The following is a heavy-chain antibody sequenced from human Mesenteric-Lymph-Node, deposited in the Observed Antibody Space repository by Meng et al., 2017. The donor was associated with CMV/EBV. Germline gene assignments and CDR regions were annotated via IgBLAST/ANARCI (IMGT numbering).Heavy chain of an antibody. V-gene: IGHV3-30-3*01. CDR3: ARDRIRFLEWLYLGFDY. Sequence: GESLKISCAASGFIFSRYWMTWVRQAPGKGLEWVAVISYDGSNKYYADSVKGRFTISRDNSKNTLYLQMNSLRAEDTAVYYCARDRIRFLEWLYLGFDYWGQGTLVTVSS. D-gene: IGHD3-3*01. CDR1: GFIFSRYW. J-gene: IGHJ4*02. CDR2: ISYDGSNK.